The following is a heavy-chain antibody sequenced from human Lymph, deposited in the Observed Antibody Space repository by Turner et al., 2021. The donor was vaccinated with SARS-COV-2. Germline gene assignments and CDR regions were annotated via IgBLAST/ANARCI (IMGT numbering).Heavy chain of an antibody. Sequence: VQLLESGGGLVQPGGSLRLSCAATDFTFSSYAMSWVRQAPGNGLEWVSTINGSGGSTYYADSVTGRFTISRDNSKNTLYLQMNSLRAEDTAIYYCAKDPNWYVLSAVDYWGQGTLVTVSS. CDR1: DFTFSSYA. V-gene: IGHV3-23*01. CDR3: AKDPNWYVLSAVDY. J-gene: IGHJ4*02. CDR2: INGSGGST. D-gene: IGHD1-1*01.